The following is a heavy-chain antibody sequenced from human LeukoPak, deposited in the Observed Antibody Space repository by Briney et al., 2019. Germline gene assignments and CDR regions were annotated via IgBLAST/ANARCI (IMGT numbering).Heavy chain of an antibody. CDR2: INPNSGGT. Sequence: ASVKVSCKASGYTFTGYYMHWVRQAPGQGLEWMGWINPNSGGTNYAQKFQGRVTMTRDTSVSTAYMELSRLRSDDTAVYYCAREPRRGLTGYCDYWGQGTLVTVSS. J-gene: IGHJ4*02. D-gene: IGHD3-9*01. CDR1: GYTFTGYY. CDR3: AREPRRGLTGYCDY. V-gene: IGHV1-2*02.